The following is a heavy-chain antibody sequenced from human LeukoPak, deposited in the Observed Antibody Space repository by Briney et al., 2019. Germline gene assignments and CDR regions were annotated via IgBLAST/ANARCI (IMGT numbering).Heavy chain of an antibody. Sequence: SVKVSCKASGGTFSSYAISWVRQAPGQGLEWMGGIIPIFGTANYAQKFQGRVTITTDESTSTAYMELSSLRSEDTAVYYCALGVHDYGDYEWFDPWGQGTLVTVSS. J-gene: IGHJ5*02. CDR2: IIPIFGTA. D-gene: IGHD4-17*01. V-gene: IGHV1-69*05. CDR3: ALGVHDYGDYEWFDP. CDR1: GGTFSSYA.